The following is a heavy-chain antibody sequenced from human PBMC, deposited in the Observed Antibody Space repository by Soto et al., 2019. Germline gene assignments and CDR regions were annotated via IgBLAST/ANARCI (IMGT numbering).Heavy chain of an antibody. D-gene: IGHD3-3*01. CDR2: ISAYDGKT. J-gene: IGHJ6*02. Sequence: ASVKVSCKASGYIFNTYGITWVRQAPGQGLEWMGWISAYDGKTNSAQKFQGRVTMTTDTSTTTAYMELRSLRSDDTAVYYCATIALRDDFWPTSYYGMDVWGQGATVTVSS. CDR3: ATIALRDDFWPTSYYGMDV. CDR1: GYIFNTYG. V-gene: IGHV1-18*01.